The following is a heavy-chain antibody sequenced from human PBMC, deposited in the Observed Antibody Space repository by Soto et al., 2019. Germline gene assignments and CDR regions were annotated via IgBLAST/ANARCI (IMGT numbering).Heavy chain of an antibody. CDR2: ISGSGGST. Sequence: EVQLLESGGGLVQPGGSLRLSCAASGFTFSSYAMSWVRQAPGKGLEWVSPISGSGGSTYYADSVKGRFTISRDNSKNTLYLQMNSLRAEDTAVYYCAKWAGRNYYDSAGPQSPEFDYWGQGTLVTVSS. CDR3: AKWAGRNYYDSAGPQSPEFDY. CDR1: GFTFSSYA. J-gene: IGHJ4*02. D-gene: IGHD3-22*01. V-gene: IGHV3-23*01.